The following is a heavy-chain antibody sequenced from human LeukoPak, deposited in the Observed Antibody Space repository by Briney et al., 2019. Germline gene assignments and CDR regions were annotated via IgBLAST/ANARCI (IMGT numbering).Heavy chain of an antibody. CDR2: INHSGST. J-gene: IGHJ5*02. CDR1: GGSFSGYY. Sequence: PSETLSLTCAVYGGSFSGYYWSWIRQPPGKGLEWIGEINHSGSTSYNPSLKSRVTISVDTSKNQFSLKLSSVTAADTAVYYCARDREAVANWGYDWFDPWGQGTLVTVSS. CDR3: ARDREAVANWGYDWFDP. D-gene: IGHD7-27*01. V-gene: IGHV4-34*01.